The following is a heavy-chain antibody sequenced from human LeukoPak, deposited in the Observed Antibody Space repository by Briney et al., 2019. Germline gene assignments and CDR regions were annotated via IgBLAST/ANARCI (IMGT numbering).Heavy chain of an antibody. J-gene: IGHJ4*02. CDR3: ARAGDYELFDY. CDR1: GGSISSGDYY. D-gene: IGHD4-17*01. CDR2: ISYSGST. V-gene: IGHV4-30-4*08. Sequence: SETLSLTCTVSGGSISSGDYYWSWIRQPPEKGLEWIVNISYSGSTYYNPSLKSRVTISVDTLQNQFSLRLKSVTAADTAVYYCARAGDYELFDYWGQGTLVTVSS.